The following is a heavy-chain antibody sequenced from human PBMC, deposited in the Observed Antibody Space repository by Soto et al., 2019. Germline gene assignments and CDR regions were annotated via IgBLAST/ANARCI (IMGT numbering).Heavy chain of an antibody. CDR1: GGTFSTYA. Sequence: QVQLVQSGAEVKKPGSSVKVSCKAPGGTFSTYAISWVRQAPGQGLEWMGGVIPIFGTPKYAQKFQGRVTITADESTSTGYMELRSRRSEDTAVYYWARSQGGSSSLDIYYYYYYGMDVWGQGTTVTVSS. V-gene: IGHV1-69*01. CDR3: ARSQGGSSSLDIYYYYYYGMDV. CDR2: VIPIFGTP. J-gene: IGHJ6*02. D-gene: IGHD2-15*01.